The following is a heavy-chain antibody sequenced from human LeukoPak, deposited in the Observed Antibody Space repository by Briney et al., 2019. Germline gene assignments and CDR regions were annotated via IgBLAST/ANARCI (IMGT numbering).Heavy chain of an antibody. J-gene: IGHJ4*02. CDR1: GFTFSSYA. CDR2: ISGSGGST. Sequence: GGSLRLSCAASGFTFSSYAMSWVRQAPGKGLEWVSAISGSGGSTYYADSVKGRFTISRDNSKNTLYLQMNSLRAEDTAVYYCTKPPGYSSSWYFDYWGQGTLVTVSS. CDR3: TKPPGYSSSWYFDY. V-gene: IGHV3-23*01. D-gene: IGHD6-13*01.